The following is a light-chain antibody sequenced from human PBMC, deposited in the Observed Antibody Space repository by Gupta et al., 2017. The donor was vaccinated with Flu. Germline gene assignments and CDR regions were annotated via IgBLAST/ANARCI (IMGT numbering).Light chain of an antibody. CDR2: WAS. Sequence: DIVMTQSPDSLAVSLGERATINCKSSQSVLYSSNNKNYLAWYQQKPGQPPKLLIYWASTRESGVPDRFSGSGSGTDFTLTISSLQAEDVAVYYCQQDESTPGYSFGQGTKLEIK. J-gene: IGKJ2*03. CDR1: QSVLYSSNNKNY. CDR3: QQDESTPGYS. V-gene: IGKV4-1*01.